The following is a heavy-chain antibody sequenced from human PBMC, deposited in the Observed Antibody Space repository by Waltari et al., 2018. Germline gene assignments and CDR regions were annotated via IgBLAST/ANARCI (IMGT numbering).Heavy chain of an antibody. CDR2: IYYSGST. V-gene: IGHV4-59*08. CDR3: ARLFRAGNPNFGGDN. CDR1: GGSINPYY. J-gene: IGHJ4*02. Sequence: QVQLQESGPGLVQPSETLSLTCSVSGGSINPYYWSWLRQPPGKGLEWIGYIYYSGSTNYTPSLKSRVTISVDTSKTPFSLTLGSVTAADTSVYYCARLFRAGNPNFGGDNWGQGTLVTVSS. D-gene: IGHD6-19*01.